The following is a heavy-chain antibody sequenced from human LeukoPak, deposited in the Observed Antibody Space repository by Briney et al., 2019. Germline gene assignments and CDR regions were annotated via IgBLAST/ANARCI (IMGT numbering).Heavy chain of an antibody. CDR3: ARRVYSRDNWFDP. J-gene: IGHJ5*02. Sequence: SQTLSLTCTVSGGSISSGGYYWSWIRQPPGKGLEWIGYIYHSGSTYYNPSLKSRVTISVDRSKNQFSLKLSSVTAADTAVYYCARRVYSRDNWFDPWGQEPWSPSPQ. V-gene: IGHV4-30-2*01. CDR1: GGSISSGGYY. CDR2: IYHSGST. D-gene: IGHD6-13*01.